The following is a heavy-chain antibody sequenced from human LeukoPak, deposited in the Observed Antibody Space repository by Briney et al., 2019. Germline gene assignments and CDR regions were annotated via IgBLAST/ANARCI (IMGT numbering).Heavy chain of an antibody. D-gene: IGHD1-20*01. Sequence: GGSLRRSCAASGFTFSNAWMSWVRQAPGKGLEWVGRIKSKTDGGTTDYAAPVKGRFTISRDDSKNTLYLQMNSLKTEDTAVYYCTINWNYYGMDVWGQGTTVTVSS. J-gene: IGHJ6*02. CDR2: IKSKTDGGTT. CDR3: TINWNYYGMDV. V-gene: IGHV3-15*01. CDR1: GFTFSNAW.